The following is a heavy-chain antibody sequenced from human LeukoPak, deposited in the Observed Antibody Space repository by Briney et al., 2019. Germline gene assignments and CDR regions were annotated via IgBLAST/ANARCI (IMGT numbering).Heavy chain of an antibody. CDR2: IYYSGST. J-gene: IGHJ4*02. CDR1: GGSTSSTNYY. Sequence: SETLSLTCSVSGGSTSSTNYYWGWIRQPPGKGLEWIGYIYYSGSTNYNPSLKSRVTISVDTSKNQFSLKLSSVTAADTAVYYCARGAAGHDYWGQGTLVTVSS. CDR3: ARGAAGHDY. D-gene: IGHD6-13*01. V-gene: IGHV4-61*05.